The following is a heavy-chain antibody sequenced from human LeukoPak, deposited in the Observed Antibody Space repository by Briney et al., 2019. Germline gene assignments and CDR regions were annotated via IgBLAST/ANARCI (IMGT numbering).Heavy chain of an antibody. CDR1: GFTSSDYY. CDR2: ISSSGSTI. CDR3: ARDHPKYIEDYANFFDY. Sequence: GGSLRLSCAASGFTSSDYYMSWIRQAPGKGLEWVSYISSSGSTIYYADSVKGRFTISRDNAKNSLYLQMNSLRAEDTAVYYCARDHPKYIEDYANFFDYWGQGTLVTVSS. V-gene: IGHV3-11*01. J-gene: IGHJ4*02. D-gene: IGHD4-17*01.